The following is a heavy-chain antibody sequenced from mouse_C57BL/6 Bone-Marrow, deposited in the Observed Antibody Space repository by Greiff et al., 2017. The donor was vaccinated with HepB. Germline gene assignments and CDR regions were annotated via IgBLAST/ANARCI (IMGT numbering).Heavy chain of an antibody. J-gene: IGHJ2*01. V-gene: IGHV1-80*01. D-gene: IGHD2-5*01. CDR2: IYPGDGDT. CDR3: ARRDYSNALGY. CDR1: GYAFSSYW. Sequence: QVQLQQSGAELVKPGATVKISCKASGYAFSSYWMNWVKQRPGKGLEWIGQIYPGDGDTNYNGKFKGKATLTADKSSSTAYMQHSSLTSEDSAVYFCARRDYSNALGYWGQGTTLTVSS.